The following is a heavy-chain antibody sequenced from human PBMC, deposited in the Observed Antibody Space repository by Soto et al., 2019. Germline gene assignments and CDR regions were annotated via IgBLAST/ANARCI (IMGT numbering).Heavy chain of an antibody. J-gene: IGHJ4*02. CDR2: IYYSGST. D-gene: IGHD3-3*01. Sequence: PSETLSLTGTVSGGSISSDGYYWSWIRQHPGKGLEWIGYIYYSGSTYYNPSLKSRVTISVDTSKNQFSLKLSSVTAADTAVYYCARGRFLEWLLSPYFDYWGQGTLVTVSS. V-gene: IGHV4-31*03. CDR1: GGSISSDGYY. CDR3: ARGRFLEWLLSPYFDY.